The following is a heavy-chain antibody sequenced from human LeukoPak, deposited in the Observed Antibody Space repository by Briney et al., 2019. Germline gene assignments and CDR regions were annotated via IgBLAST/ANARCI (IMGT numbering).Heavy chain of an antibody. V-gene: IGHV4-34*01. CDR2: INHSEST. D-gene: IGHD3-3*01. Sequence: SETLSLTCAVYGGSFSGYYWSWIRQPPGKGLEWIGEINHSESTNYNPSLKSRVTISVDTSKNQFSLKLSSVTAADTAVYYCARLYYDFWSGYYKALNWFDPWGQGTLVTVSS. J-gene: IGHJ5*02. CDR1: GGSFSGYY. CDR3: ARLYYDFWSGYYKALNWFDP.